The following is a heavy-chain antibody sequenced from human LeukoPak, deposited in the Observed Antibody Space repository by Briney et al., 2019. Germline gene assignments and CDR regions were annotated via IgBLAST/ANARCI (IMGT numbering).Heavy chain of an antibody. CDR3: ARDGGSYYYDSSGYYGY. J-gene: IGHJ4*02. Sequence: ASVKVSCKASGYTFTSYGISWVRQAPGQGLEWMGWISAYNGNTNYAQKLQGRVTMTTDTSTSTAYMELRSLRSDDTAAYYCARDGGSYYYDSSGYYGYWGQGTLVTVSS. CDR1: GYTFTSYG. CDR2: ISAYNGNT. D-gene: IGHD3-22*01. V-gene: IGHV1-18*01.